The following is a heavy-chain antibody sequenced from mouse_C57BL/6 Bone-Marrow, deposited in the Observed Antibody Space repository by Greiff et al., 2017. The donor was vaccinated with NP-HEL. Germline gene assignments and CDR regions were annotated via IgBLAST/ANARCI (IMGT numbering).Heavy chain of an antibody. CDR2: IYPRSGNT. V-gene: IGHV1-81*01. CDR1: GYTFTSSG. D-gene: IGHD2-1*01. CDR3: ARWGYGNYGYYAMDY. J-gene: IGHJ4*01. Sequence: QVQLQQSGAELARPGASVKLSCKASGYTFTSSGISWVKQRTGQGLEWIGEIYPRSGNTYYNEKFKGKATLTADKSSSTAYMELRSLTSEDSAVYFCARWGYGNYGYYAMDYWGQGTSVTVSS.